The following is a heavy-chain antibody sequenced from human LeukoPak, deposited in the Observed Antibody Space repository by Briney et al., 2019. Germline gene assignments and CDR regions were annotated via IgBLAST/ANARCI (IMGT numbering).Heavy chain of an antibody. CDR3: ARALLWFGELPPDC. CDR1: GFTFSCYW. V-gene: IGHV3-74*01. J-gene: IGHJ4*02. D-gene: IGHD3-10*01. Sequence: GSLRLSCAASGFTFSCYWMHWVRQAPGKGLVWVSRINSDGSSTSYADSVKGRFTISRDNAKNTLYLQMNSLRAEDTAVYYCARALLWFGELPPDCWGQGTLVTVSS. CDR2: INSDGSST.